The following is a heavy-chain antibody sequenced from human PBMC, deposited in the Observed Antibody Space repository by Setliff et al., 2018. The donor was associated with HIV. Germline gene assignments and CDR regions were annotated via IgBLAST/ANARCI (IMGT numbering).Heavy chain of an antibody. CDR3: ARPLLVRYGPATQPNDY. D-gene: IGHD3-10*01. CDR2: IYYSGST. Sequence: SETLSLTCTVSGGSISSHFWSWIRQPPGKGLEWIGSIYYSGSTNYNPSLRSRVTISVETSQNLFSLRLRSVTAADTGVYYCARPLLVRYGPATQPNDYWGQGTLVTVSS. J-gene: IGHJ4*02. V-gene: IGHV4-59*11. CDR1: GGSISSHF.